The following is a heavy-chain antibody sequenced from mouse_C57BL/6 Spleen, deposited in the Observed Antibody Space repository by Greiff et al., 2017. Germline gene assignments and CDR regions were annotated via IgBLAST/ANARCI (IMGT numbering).Heavy chain of an antibody. V-gene: IGHV1-26*01. J-gene: IGHJ1*03. CDR2: INPNNGGT. D-gene: IGHD1-1*01. Sequence: EVKLQQSGPELVKPGASVKISCKASGYTFTDYYMNWVKQSHGKSLEWIGDINPNNGGTSYNQKFKGKATLTVDKSSSTAYMELRSLTSEDSAVYYCARKNYGSSPYWYFDVWGTGTTVTVSS. CDR1: GYTFTDYY. CDR3: ARKNYGSSPYWYFDV.